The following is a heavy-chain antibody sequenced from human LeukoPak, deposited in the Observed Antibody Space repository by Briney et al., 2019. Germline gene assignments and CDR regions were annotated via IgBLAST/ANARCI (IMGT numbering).Heavy chain of an antibody. CDR2: IIPIFGTA. Sequence: SVKVSCKASGGTFNSYVISWVRQAPGQGLEWMGGIIPIFGTANYAQNFQGRVTITADESTSTAYMELSSLRSEDTAVYYCARDSDSSSWYGGLDYWGQGTLVTVSS. CDR1: GGTFNSYV. V-gene: IGHV1-69*13. CDR3: ARDSDSSSWYGGLDY. J-gene: IGHJ4*02. D-gene: IGHD6-13*01.